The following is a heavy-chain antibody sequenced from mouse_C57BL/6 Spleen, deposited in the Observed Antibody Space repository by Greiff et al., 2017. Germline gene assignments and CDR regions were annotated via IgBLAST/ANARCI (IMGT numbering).Heavy chain of an antibody. CDR3: AVEAMDY. J-gene: IGHJ4*01. CDR2: IDPSDSYT. CDR1: GYTFTSYW. V-gene: IGHV1-59*01. Sequence: VQLQQPGAELVRPGTSVKLSCKASGYTFTSYWMHWVKQRPGQGLEWIGVIDPSDSYTNYNQKFKGKATLTVDTSSSTAYMQLSSLTSEDSAVYYCAVEAMDYWGQGTSVTVSS.